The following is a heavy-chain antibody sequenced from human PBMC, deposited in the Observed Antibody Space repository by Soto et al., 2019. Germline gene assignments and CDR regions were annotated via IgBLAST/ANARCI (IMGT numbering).Heavy chain of an antibody. D-gene: IGHD3-10*01. CDR3: ARVRITMVRGAPYFDY. CDR1: GGSFSGYY. V-gene: IGHV4-34*01. J-gene: IGHJ4*02. CDR2: INHSGST. Sequence: SETLSLTCAVYGGSFSGYYWSWIRQPPGKGLEWIGEINHSGSTNYNPSLKSRVTISVDTSKNQFSLKLSSVTAADTAVYYCARVRITMVRGAPYFDYWGQGTLVTVSS.